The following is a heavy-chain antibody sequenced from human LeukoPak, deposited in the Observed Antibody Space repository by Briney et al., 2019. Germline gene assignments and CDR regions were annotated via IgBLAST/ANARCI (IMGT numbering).Heavy chain of an antibody. Sequence: GGSLRLSCAASGFTFSSYSMNWVRQAPGKGLEWVSSISSSSSYIYYADSVKGRFTISRDNAKNSLYLQMNSLRAEDTAVYYCARSNSGSYSFDYWGQGTLVTVSS. CDR2: ISSSSSYI. V-gene: IGHV3-21*01. J-gene: IGHJ4*02. CDR3: ARSNSGSYSFDY. D-gene: IGHD1-26*01. CDR1: GFTFSSYS.